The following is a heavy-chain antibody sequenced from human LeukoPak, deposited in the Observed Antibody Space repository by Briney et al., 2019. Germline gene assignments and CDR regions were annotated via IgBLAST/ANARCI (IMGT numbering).Heavy chain of an antibody. V-gene: IGHV4-59*01. CDR2: IYYSGST. D-gene: IGHD2-2*01. J-gene: IGHJ6*02. Sequence: KTSETLSLTCTVSGGSISSYYWSWIRQPPGKGLEWIGYIYYSGSTNYNPSLKSRVTISVDTSKNQFSLKLSSVTAADTAVYYCARGRGYCSSTSCYHYYYYGMDVWGQGTTVTVSS. CDR3: ARGRGYCSSTSCYHYYYYGMDV. CDR1: GGSISSYY.